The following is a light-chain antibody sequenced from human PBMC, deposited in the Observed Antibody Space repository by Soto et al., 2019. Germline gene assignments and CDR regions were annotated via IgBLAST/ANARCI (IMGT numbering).Light chain of an antibody. Sequence: EIVLTQSPATLSLSPGERATLSCRASQSVSTYLAWYQQKPGQAPRLLIYGASSRATGIPDRFSGTGSETDFTLTISRLEPEDFAVYYCQQCDNSPITFGQGTRLEIK. CDR1: QSVSTY. CDR2: GAS. J-gene: IGKJ5*01. CDR3: QQCDNSPIT. V-gene: IGKV3-20*01.